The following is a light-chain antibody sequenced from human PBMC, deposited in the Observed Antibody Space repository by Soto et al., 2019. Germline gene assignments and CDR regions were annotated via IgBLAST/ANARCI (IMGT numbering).Light chain of an antibody. J-gene: IGKJ1*01. CDR3: QHYNTFWT. CDR2: DVS. CDR1: QIISRW. Sequence: DIQMTQSPSTLSASVGDRVTITCRASQIISRWLAWYQQKPGKAPKLLIYDVSTLGSGVPSRFSGSGSGTDFTLTISRLKTDDSATYYCQHYNTFWTFGQGTKVDI. V-gene: IGKV1-5*01.